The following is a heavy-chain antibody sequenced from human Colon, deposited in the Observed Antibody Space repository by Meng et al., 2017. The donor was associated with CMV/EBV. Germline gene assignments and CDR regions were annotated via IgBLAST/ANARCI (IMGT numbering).Heavy chain of an antibody. CDR3: ATPFGGLSGTPLDS. V-gene: IGHV3-30*03. CDR1: GFTFSCCA. J-gene: IGHJ4*02. Sequence: LSLTCAASGFTFSCCAMHWVRQAPGKGLEWVAIIAYDGSNKYYADSVKGRFTISRDNSKNTLYLQMNSLRGEDTAVYYCATPFGGLSGTPLDSWGQGTLVTVSS. CDR2: IAYDGSNK. D-gene: IGHD3-10*01.